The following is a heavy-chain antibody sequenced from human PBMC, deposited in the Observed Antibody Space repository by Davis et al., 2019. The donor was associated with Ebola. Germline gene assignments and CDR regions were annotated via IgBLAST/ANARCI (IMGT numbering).Heavy chain of an antibody. Sequence: SETLSLTCTVSGGSISSSSYYWGWIRQPPGKGLEWIGSIYYSGSTYYNPSLKSRVTISVDTSKNQFSLKLSSVTAADTAVYYCARVPSTFGGVIDRLDYWGQGTLVTVSS. CDR1: GGSISSSSYY. D-gene: IGHD3-16*02. CDR3: ARVPSTFGGVIDRLDY. CDR2: IYYSGST. V-gene: IGHV4-39*07. J-gene: IGHJ4*02.